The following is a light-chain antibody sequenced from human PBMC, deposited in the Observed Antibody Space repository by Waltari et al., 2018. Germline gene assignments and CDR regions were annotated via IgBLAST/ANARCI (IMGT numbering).Light chain of an antibody. CDR1: NNDVGAYNY. CDR2: EVS. J-gene: IGLJ3*02. CDR3: TSFTSTNTWV. Sequence: QSALTQPASVSGSPGQSITISCTGTNNDVGAYNYVSWYQHHPGKAPKFMIYEVSNRPSGVSNRFPGSKSGNTASLTISGLQAEDEADYYCTSFTSTNTWVFGGGTKLTVL. V-gene: IGLV2-14*01.